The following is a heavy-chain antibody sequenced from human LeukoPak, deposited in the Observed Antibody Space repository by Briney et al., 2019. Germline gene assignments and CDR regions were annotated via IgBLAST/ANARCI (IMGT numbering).Heavy chain of an antibody. Sequence: ASVKVSCKASGYTSTSYYMHWVRQAPGQGLEWMGIINPSGGSTSYAQKFQGRVTMTRDTSTSTVYMELSSLRSEDTAVYYCARDSLDLWFGELLGFNFDYWGQGTLVTVSS. J-gene: IGHJ4*02. V-gene: IGHV1-46*01. CDR3: ARDSLDLWFGELLGFNFDY. CDR1: GYTSTSYY. D-gene: IGHD3-10*01. CDR2: INPSGGST.